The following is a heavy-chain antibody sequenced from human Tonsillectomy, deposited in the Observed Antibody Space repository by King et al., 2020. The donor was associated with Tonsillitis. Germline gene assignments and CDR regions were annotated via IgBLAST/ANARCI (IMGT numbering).Heavy chain of an antibody. CDR1: GGSISSGSYY. Sequence: QLQESGPGLVKPSETLSLTCTVSGGSISSGSYYWAWIRQPPGKGLEWIGSIYYSGSTFYNPSLKSRVTISVDTSKNQFFLKLSSVTAADTSVYYCASRDADPVFYYWGQGTLVTVSS. CDR3: ASRDADPVFYY. D-gene: IGHD2-2*01. J-gene: IGHJ4*02. CDR2: IYYSGST. V-gene: IGHV4-39*01.